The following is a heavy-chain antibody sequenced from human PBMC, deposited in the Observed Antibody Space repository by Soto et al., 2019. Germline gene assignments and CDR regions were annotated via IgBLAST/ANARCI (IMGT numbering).Heavy chain of an antibody. CDR2: ISSSSIYI. D-gene: IGHD3-10*01. V-gene: IGHV3-21*01. J-gene: IGHJ6*02. Sequence: EVPLVESGGGLVKPGGSLRLSCAASGFTFSSYSMNWVRQAPGKGLEWVSSISSSSIYIYYADSVKGRFTISRDNAKNSLYLQMNSLRAEDTAVYYCARVSGTMVRGVVDVWGQGTTVTVSS. CDR1: GFTFSSYS. CDR3: ARVSGTMVRGVVDV.